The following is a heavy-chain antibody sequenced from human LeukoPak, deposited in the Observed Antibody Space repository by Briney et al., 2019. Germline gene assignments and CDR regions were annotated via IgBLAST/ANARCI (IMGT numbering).Heavy chain of an antibody. Sequence: GGSLRLSCAASGFTFSYHWMTWVRQAPGKGLEWVANIKNDGTVKNYVDSVKGRFTISRDNAKNSLYLQMNSLRAEDTGVYYCAKGSYSKGDYWGQGVLVTVSS. CDR3: AKGSYSKGDY. D-gene: IGHD5-18*01. V-gene: IGHV3-7*01. CDR1: GFTFSYHW. CDR2: IKNDGTVK. J-gene: IGHJ4*02.